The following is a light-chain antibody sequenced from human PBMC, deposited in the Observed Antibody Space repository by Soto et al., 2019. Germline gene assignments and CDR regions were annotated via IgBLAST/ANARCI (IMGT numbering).Light chain of an antibody. Sequence: DIVMTPSTATLSVSPGDRPTLSCKARRSAYSTLAWYQPRPGQTLMLLSYAASARATGIPARVSGSGSGTECTITISSLQSEDFAVYYCQQYNTWPRTFGGGTKVDIK. CDR1: RSAYST. V-gene: IGKV3-15*01. J-gene: IGKJ4*01. CDR3: QQYNTWPRT. CDR2: AAS.